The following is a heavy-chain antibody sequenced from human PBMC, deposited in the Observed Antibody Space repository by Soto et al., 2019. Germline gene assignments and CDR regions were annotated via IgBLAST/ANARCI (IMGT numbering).Heavy chain of an antibody. J-gene: IGHJ5*02. CDR1: GGTFSSYA. D-gene: IGHD2-2*02. CDR2: IIPIFGTA. CDR3: ARGRYCSSTSCYTGDNWFDP. Sequence: QVQLVQSGAEVKKPGSSVKVSCKASGGTFSSYAISWVRQAPGQGLEWMGGIIPIFGTANYAQKIQGRVTITADESTSTAYIELSSLRSEDTAVYYCARGRYCSSTSCYTGDNWFDPWGQGTLVTVSS. V-gene: IGHV1-69*01.